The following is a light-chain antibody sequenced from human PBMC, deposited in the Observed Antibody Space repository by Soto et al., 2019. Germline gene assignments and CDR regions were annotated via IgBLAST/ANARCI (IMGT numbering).Light chain of an antibody. CDR3: ASLTTTSFV. V-gene: IGLV2-14*01. Sequence: QSVLTQPASVSGSPRQSITISCTGTSSDVGAYNFVSWYQHHPDKAPKLMISEVSNRPSGVSDRFSGSKSGNTASLTISRLQAEDEADYYCASLTTTSFVFGTGTKVTVL. J-gene: IGLJ1*01. CDR1: SSDVGAYNF. CDR2: EVS.